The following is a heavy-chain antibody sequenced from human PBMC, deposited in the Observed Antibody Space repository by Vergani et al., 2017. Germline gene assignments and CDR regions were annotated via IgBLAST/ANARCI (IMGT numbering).Heavy chain of an antibody. Sequence: QVQLQESGPGLVKPSETLSLTCTVPGGPISSYYWSWIRQPPGKGLEWIGYIYYSGSTNYNPSLKSRVTISVDTSKNQFSLKLSSVTAADTAVYYCARGGSGYSYGHFDYWGQGTLVTVSS. CDR1: GGPISSYY. CDR2: IYYSGST. V-gene: IGHV4-59*01. CDR3: ARGGSGYSYGHFDY. J-gene: IGHJ4*02. D-gene: IGHD5-18*01.